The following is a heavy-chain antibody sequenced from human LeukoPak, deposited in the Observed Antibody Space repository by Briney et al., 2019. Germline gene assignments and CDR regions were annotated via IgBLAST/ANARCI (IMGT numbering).Heavy chain of an antibody. J-gene: IGHJ5*02. CDR2: INHSGST. D-gene: IGHD3-3*01. V-gene: IGHV4-34*01. CDR3: ARAFMYYDFWSGYHRSRNWFDP. Sequence: SETLSLTCAVYGGSFSGYYWSWIRQPPGKGLEWIGEINHSGSTNYNPSLKSRVTISVDTSKNQFSLKLSSVTAADTAVYYCARAFMYYDFWSGYHRSRNWFDPWGQGTLVTVSS. CDR1: GGSFSGYY.